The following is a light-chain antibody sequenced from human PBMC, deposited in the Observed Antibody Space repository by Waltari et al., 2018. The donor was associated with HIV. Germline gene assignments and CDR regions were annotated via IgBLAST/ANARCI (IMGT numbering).Light chain of an antibody. CDR2: KDR. V-gene: IGLV3-25*03. CDR1: TLPKQY. J-gene: IGLJ2*01. Sequence: SYGLTQPPSVSVSPGQTATITCSGDTLPKQYGYWYQQKPGHAPVMVIYKDRERPSGNPERFSCSSSATSATLTISVVQPEDEADYYCQSSDISGNYWVLGGGTKLTVL. CDR3: QSSDISGNYWV.